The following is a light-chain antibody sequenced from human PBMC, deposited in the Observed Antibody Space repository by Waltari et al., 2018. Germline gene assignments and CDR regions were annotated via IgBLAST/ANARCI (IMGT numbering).Light chain of an antibody. CDR1: QSVSSY. V-gene: IGKV3-11*01. CDR2: DAS. J-gene: IGKJ3*01. CDR3: QHRSNRVFT. Sequence: EIVLTQSPATLSLSPGERATLSSRPSQSVSSYLAWDQQKPGQAPRLLIYDASNRATGIPARVSGGGSGTDLTLTISRLEPEDIAVYYCQHRSNRVFTFGPGTTVDMK.